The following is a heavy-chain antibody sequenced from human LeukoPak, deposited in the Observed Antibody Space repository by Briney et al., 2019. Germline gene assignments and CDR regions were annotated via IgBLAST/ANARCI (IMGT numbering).Heavy chain of an antibody. CDR3: ATLIVGDDILTGYFSYFDY. CDR1: GYTLTELS. D-gene: IGHD3-9*01. V-gene: IGHV1-24*01. J-gene: IGHJ4*02. Sequence: ASVKVSCKVSGYTLTELSMHWVRQAPGKGLEWMGGFDPEDGETIYAQKFQGRVTMTEDTSTDTAYMGLSSLRSEDTAVYYCATLIVGDDILTGYFSYFDYWGQGTLVTVSS. CDR2: FDPEDGET.